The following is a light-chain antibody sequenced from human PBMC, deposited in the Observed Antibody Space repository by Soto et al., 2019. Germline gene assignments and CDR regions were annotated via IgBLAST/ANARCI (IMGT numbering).Light chain of an antibody. CDR2: DAS. CDR1: QSVSNS. CDR3: QQRSNWPLT. V-gene: IGKV3-11*01. J-gene: IGKJ4*01. Sequence: EIVLIQSPATLSLSPGEGATLSCRAGQSVSNSLAWYQQNPGQAPRLLIYDASKRATGIPARFSGSGSGTDFTLTISSLEPEDFAVYYCQQRSNWPLTFGGGTKVEIK.